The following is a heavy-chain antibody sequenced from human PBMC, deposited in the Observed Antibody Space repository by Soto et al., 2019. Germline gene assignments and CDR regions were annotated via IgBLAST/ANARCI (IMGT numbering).Heavy chain of an antibody. CDR1: GYTFTGYY. CDR3: AREEQTGANYYLDY. V-gene: IGHV1-2*02. D-gene: IGHD7-27*01. CDR2: ISPHSGGP. J-gene: IGHJ4*02. Sequence: WASVKVSCKASGYTFTGYYIHRVRQAPGQGLEWMGSISPHSGGPNYAQRFQGRVTMTRDTSMTTVYMEMSGLTSDDTAVYYCAREEQTGANYYLDYWGRGTLVTVSS.